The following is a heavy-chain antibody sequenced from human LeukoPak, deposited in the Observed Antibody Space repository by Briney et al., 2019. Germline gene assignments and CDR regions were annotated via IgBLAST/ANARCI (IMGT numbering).Heavy chain of an antibody. V-gene: IGHV4-59*01. CDR1: GDSISSSY. CDR3: ARGRSSFNI. CDR2: IYYSGST. D-gene: IGHD6-19*01. J-gene: IGHJ3*02. Sequence: PSETLSLTCTVSGDSISSSYWSWIRQPPGKGLEWIGYIYYSGSTNYNPSLKGRVTISVDTSKNQFSLKLSSVTAADTAMYYCARGRSSFNIWGQGTMVTVSS.